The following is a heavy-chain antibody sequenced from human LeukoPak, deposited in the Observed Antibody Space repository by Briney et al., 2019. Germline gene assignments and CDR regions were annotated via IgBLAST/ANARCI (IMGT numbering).Heavy chain of an antibody. V-gene: IGHV1-18*01. CDR3: AGGDYGGGFDY. D-gene: IGHD4-23*01. CDR2: ISSYNGDT. Sequence: ASVKVSCKASGYTFTSYGITWVRQAPGQGLEWMGWISSYNGDTKYAQKVHGRVTVTTDTSTSTAYMGLRSLSLDDTAVYYCAGGDYGGGFDYWGQGTLVTVSS. CDR1: GYTFTSYG. J-gene: IGHJ4*02.